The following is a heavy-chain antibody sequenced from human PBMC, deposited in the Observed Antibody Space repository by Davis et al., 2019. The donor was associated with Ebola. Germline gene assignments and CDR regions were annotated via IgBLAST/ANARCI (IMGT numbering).Heavy chain of an antibody. V-gene: IGHV3-48*02. J-gene: IGHJ4*02. CDR1: GFTFRSYS. D-gene: IGHD3-3*01. CDR3: ARVDDFWSGYYID. Sequence: GESLKISCASSGFTFRSYSMNWVRQAPGKGLEWVSYISSSSSTIYYADYVKGRFTISRDNAKNSLYLQMNSLSDAYTAVYYCARVDDFWSGYYIDWGQGTLVTVSS. CDR2: ISSSSSTI.